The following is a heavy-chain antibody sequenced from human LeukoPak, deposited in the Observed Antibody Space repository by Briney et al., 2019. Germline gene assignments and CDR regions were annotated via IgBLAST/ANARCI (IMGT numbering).Heavy chain of an antibody. J-gene: IGHJ4*02. V-gene: IGHV4-59*01. CDR1: GDSISSSY. Sequence: SETLSLTCTVSGDSISSSYWSWIRQPPGKRLEWVGYVHYTGKTNYNPSLNNRATISVDMSKNQFSLTLTSVTLADTAVYYCTRGYYDRSGSSNPFDSWGQGTLVTVSA. CDR3: TRGYYDRSGSSNPFDS. D-gene: IGHD3-22*01. CDR2: VHYTGKT.